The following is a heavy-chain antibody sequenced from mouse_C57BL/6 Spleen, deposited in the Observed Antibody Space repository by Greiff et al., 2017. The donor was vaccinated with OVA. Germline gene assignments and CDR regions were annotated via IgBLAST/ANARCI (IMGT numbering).Heavy chain of an antibody. CDR1: GFTFSDYG. Sequence: EVKVVESGGGLVKPGGSLKLSCAASGFTFSDYGMHWVRQAPEKGLEWVAYISSGSSTIYYADTVKGRFTISRDNAKNTLFLQMTSLRSEDTAMYYCAREYGSRDWYFDVWGTGTTVTVSS. CDR3: AREYGSRDWYFDV. V-gene: IGHV5-17*01. D-gene: IGHD1-1*01. J-gene: IGHJ1*03. CDR2: ISSGSSTI.